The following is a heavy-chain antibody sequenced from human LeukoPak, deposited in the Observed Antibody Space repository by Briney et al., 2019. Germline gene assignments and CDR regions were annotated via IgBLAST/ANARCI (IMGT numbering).Heavy chain of an antibody. CDR2: ISSSSSYI. D-gene: IGHD6-13*01. Sequence: GGSLRLSCAASGFTFSSYSMKWVRQAPGKGLEWVSSISSSSSYIYYADSVKGRFTISRDNAKNSLYLQMNSLRAEDTAVYYCARDRVAAAPGYWFDPWGQGTLVTVSS. CDR3: ARDRVAAAPGYWFDP. J-gene: IGHJ5*02. V-gene: IGHV3-21*01. CDR1: GFTFSSYS.